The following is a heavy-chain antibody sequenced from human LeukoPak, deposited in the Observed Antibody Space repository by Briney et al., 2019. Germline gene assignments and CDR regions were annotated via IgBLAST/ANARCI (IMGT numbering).Heavy chain of an antibody. CDR3: ASRDYDFWSGYSFDY. CDR1: GYTFTSYA. Sequence: GASVKVSCTASGYTFTSYAMNWVRQAPGQGLEWMGWINTNTGNPTYAQGFTGRFVFSSDTSVSTAYLQISSLKAEDTAVYYCASRDYDFWSGYSFDYWGQGTLVTVSS. J-gene: IGHJ4*02. V-gene: IGHV7-4-1*02. D-gene: IGHD3-3*01. CDR2: INTNTGNP.